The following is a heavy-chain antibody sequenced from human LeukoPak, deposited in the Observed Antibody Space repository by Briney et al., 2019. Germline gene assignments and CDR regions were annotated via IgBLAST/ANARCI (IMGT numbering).Heavy chain of an antibody. CDR2: MSGGGGTT. CDR3: AARPLMPPRFDD. Sequence: PGGSLRLSCAGSGFAFSSYPMSWVRQAPGKGLRWVSAMSGGGGTTYYADSVKGRFTITRDNSKSTLYLQMDSLRAEDTAIYYCAARPLMPPRFDDWGQGTLVTVSS. J-gene: IGHJ4*02. D-gene: IGHD2-2*01. V-gene: IGHV3-23*01. CDR1: GFAFSSYP.